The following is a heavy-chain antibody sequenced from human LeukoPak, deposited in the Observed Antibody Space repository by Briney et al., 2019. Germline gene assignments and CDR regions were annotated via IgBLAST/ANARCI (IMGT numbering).Heavy chain of an antibody. CDR1: GVSISSSSYY. CDR3: AGHAIAADAFDI. D-gene: IGHD6-13*01. CDR2: IYYSGST. V-gene: IGHV4-39*01. Sequence: AETLSLTCTVSGVSISSSSYYWGWIRQPPGKGREWIGSIYYSGSTYYNPSLHSRVTISVDTSKNQCSLKLSSVAAADTAVYYCAGHAIAADAFDIWGQGTMVTVSS. J-gene: IGHJ3*02.